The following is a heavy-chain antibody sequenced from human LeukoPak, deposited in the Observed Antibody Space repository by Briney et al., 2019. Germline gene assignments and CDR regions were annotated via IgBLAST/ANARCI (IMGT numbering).Heavy chain of an antibody. V-gene: IGHV4-59*01. J-gene: IGHJ4*02. Sequence: KPSETLSLTCTVSGGSISSYYWSWIRQPPGKGLEWIGYIYYSGSTNYNPSLKSRVTISVDTSKNQFSLKLSSVTAADTAVYCCARMGRRGYFDYWGQGTLVTVSS. CDR1: GGSISSYY. CDR2: IYYSGST. D-gene: IGHD1-26*01. CDR3: ARMGRRGYFDY.